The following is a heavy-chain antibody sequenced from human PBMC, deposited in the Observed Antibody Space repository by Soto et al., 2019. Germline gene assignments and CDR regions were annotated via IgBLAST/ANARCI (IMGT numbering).Heavy chain of an antibody. V-gene: IGHV3-30*18. CDR3: TKDIMDFWSSYVPMGFDP. D-gene: IGHD3-3*01. J-gene: IGHJ5*02. Sequence: GGSLRLSCAASGFTFSSYGMHWVRQAPGKGLEWVAVISKDGSNKYYADSVKGRFTISRDNAKNSLYLQMNSLRVEDTALYYCTKDIMDFWSSYVPMGFDPWGQGTLVTVS. CDR2: ISKDGSNK. CDR1: GFTFSSYG.